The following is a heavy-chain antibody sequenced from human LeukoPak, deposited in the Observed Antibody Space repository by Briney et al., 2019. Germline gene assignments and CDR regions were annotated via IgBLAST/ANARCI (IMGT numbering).Heavy chain of an antibody. J-gene: IGHJ6*03. CDR1: GYTLTGYY. D-gene: IGHD6-6*01. Sequence: GASVKVSCKASGYTLTGYYMHWVRQAPGQGLELRGWINPNSGGTNYAQKFQGRVTMTRDTSISTADLELSRLRSDDTAVYYCARVSSSSRQSSYYYYYYMDVWGKGSTVSVSS. V-gene: IGHV1-2*02. CDR3: ARVSSSSRQSSYYYYYYMDV. CDR2: INPNSGGT.